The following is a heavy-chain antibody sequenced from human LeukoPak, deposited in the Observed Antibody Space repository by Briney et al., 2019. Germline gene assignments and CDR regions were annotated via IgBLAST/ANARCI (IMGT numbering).Heavy chain of an antibody. V-gene: IGHV4-4*07. CDR3: ARDPPRGWDAFDI. CDR1: GGSISSYC. Sequence: PSETLSLTCTVSGGSISSYCWSWIRQPAGKGLEWIGRIYTSGSTNHNPSLKSRVTMSVDTSKNQFSLKLSSVTAADTAVYYCARDPPRGWDAFDIWGQGTMVTVSS. J-gene: IGHJ3*02. CDR2: IYTSGST. D-gene: IGHD2-15*01.